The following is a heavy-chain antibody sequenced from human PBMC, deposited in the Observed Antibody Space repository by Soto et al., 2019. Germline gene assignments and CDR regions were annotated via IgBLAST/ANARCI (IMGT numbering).Heavy chain of an antibody. CDR2: ISPYTGNT. D-gene: IGHD3-16*01. Sequence: QVQLVQAGDEVKKPGASVKVSCTASGYIFVNYGIAGVRQAPGQGLEWMGWISPYTGNTHSASKVQGRLTMTTDTSTSTAYWDLGSLTSADTAVYYCVMVDNYVTPTPQDVWGQGTTVTVSS. J-gene: IGHJ6*02. CDR3: VMVDNYVTPTPQDV. V-gene: IGHV1-18*01. CDR1: GYIFVNYG.